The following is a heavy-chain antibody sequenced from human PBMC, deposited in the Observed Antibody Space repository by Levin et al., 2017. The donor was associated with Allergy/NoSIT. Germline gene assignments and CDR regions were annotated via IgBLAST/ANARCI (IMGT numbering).Heavy chain of an antibody. CDR2: IKSKTDGGTT. CDR3: TSLDAFDI. CDR1: GFTFSNAW. Sequence: ETLSLTCAASGFTFSNAWMSWVRQAPGKGLEWVGRIKSKTDGGTTDYAAPVKGRFTISRDDSKNTLYLQMNSLKTEDTAVYYCTSLDAFDIWGQGTMVTVSS. V-gene: IGHV3-15*01. J-gene: IGHJ3*02.